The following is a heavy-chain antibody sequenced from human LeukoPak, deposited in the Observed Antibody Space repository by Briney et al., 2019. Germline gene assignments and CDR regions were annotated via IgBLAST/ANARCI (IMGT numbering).Heavy chain of an antibody. Sequence: SETLSLACTVSGGSISSSSYYWGWIRQPPGKGLEWIGSIYYSGSTYYNPSLKSRVTISVDTSKNQFSLKLSSVTAADTAVYYCAKLTASPYYFDYWGQGTLVTVSS. CDR2: IYYSGST. V-gene: IGHV4-39*01. J-gene: IGHJ4*02. CDR3: AKLTASPYYFDY. CDR1: GGSISSSSYY. D-gene: IGHD1-14*01.